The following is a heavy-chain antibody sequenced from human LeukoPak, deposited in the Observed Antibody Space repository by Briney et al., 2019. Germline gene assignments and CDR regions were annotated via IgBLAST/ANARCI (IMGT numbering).Heavy chain of an antibody. CDR3: ARHHDILTGYLVDY. CDR1: GGSISHYY. CDR2: IYYSGST. J-gene: IGHJ4*02. D-gene: IGHD3-9*01. Sequence: SETLSLTCSVSGGSISHYYWSWIRQTPGKGLEWIGYIYYSGSTKYNPSLKSRVTISVDTSKNQFSLKLSSVTAADTAVYYCARHHDILTGYLVDYWGQGTLVTVSA. V-gene: IGHV4-59*08.